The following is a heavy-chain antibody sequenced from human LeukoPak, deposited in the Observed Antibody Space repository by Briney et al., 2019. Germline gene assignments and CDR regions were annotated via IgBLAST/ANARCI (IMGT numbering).Heavy chain of an antibody. Sequence: GASVKVSCKASGGTFSSYAISWVRQAPGQGLEWMGGIIPIFGTANYAQKFQGRVTITADESTSTAYMELSSLRSEDTAVYYCARGYDSSGYHPDYWGQGTLVTVSS. CDR3: ARGYDSSGYHPDY. CDR2: IIPIFGTA. CDR1: GGTFSSYA. V-gene: IGHV1-69*13. D-gene: IGHD3-22*01. J-gene: IGHJ4*02.